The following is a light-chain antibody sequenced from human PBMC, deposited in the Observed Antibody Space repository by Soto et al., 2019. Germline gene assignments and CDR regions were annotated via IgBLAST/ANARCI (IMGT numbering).Light chain of an antibody. CDR3: QQYGSSPLLT. CDR2: GTS. Sequence: EIMLTQSPGTLYLSPGERATLSCRASQSVNSNYLAWYQQKPGQAPRLLIYGTSSRATGIPDRFSGSGSGTDFTLTISRLEPEDFAVYYCQQYGSSPLLTFGPGTKVDIK. J-gene: IGKJ3*01. CDR1: QSVNSNY. V-gene: IGKV3-20*01.